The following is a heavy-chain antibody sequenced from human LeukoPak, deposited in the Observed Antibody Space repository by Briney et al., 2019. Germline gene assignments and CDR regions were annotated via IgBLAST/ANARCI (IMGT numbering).Heavy chain of an antibody. CDR2: ISSSSSYI. CDR3: ARDFSGWLQLKHLVY. J-gene: IGHJ4*02. D-gene: IGHD5-24*01. V-gene: IGHV3-21*01. Sequence: GGSLRLSCAASGFTFSSYSMNWVRQAPGKGLEWVSSISSSSSYIYYADSVKGRFTISRDNAKNSLYLQMNSLRAEDTAVYYCARDFSGWLQLKHLVYWGQGTLVTVSS. CDR1: GFTFSSYS.